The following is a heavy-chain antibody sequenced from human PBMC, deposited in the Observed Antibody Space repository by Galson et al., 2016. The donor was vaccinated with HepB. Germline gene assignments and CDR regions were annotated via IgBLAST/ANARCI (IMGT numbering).Heavy chain of an antibody. CDR1: GFTFSSYS. D-gene: IGHD6-19*01. CDR3: AKEHGTGWPNLDY. Sequence: SLRLSCAASGFTFSSYSIHWVRQAPGKGLEWVAVISKNGRAISYADSVKGRFTISRDNSKNTVYLQMNSLRTEDTSLYYCAKEHGTGWPNLDYWDQGILVTVSS. V-gene: IGHV3-30*18. CDR2: ISKNGRAI. J-gene: IGHJ4*02.